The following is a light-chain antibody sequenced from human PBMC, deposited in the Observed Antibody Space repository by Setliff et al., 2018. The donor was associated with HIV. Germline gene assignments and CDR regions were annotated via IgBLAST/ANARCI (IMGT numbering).Light chain of an antibody. V-gene: IGLV3-21*04. CDR2: YDT. CDR3: QVWDSSRDHPGVV. CDR1: NIETKS. J-gene: IGLJ2*01. Sequence: YELTQPPSVSVAPGKTARITCGGNNIETKSVHWYQQKPGQAPVLVISYDTDRPSGIPERFSGSNSGNPATLTISRVEAGDEAVYYCQVWDSSRDHPGVVFGGGTKVTVL.